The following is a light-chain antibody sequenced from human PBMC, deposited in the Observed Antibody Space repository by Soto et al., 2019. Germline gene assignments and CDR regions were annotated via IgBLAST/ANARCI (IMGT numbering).Light chain of an antibody. CDR3: LSADTFPRT. J-gene: IGKJ3*01. CDR1: QDISTW. CDR2: AAS. Sequence: DIQVTQSPSSVSASVGDRVTITCRASQDISTWLAWYQHKPGKGPKLLIYAASRLQSGVPSRFSGIGSGTDFTLTISSLQPDDLATYYCLSADTFPRTFGPGTKVDIK. V-gene: IGKV1-12*01.